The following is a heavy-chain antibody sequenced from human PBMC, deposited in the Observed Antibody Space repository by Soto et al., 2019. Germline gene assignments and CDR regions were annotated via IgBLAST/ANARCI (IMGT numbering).Heavy chain of an antibody. Sequence: ASVKVSCKASGYTFTSYAMHWVRQAPGQRLEWMGWINAGNGNTKYSQKFQGRVTITADESTSTAYMELSSLRSEDTAVYYCARGLHYGEYQQEYYFDYWGQGTLVTVSS. J-gene: IGHJ4*02. CDR3: ARGLHYGEYQQEYYFDY. CDR2: INAGNGNT. V-gene: IGHV1-3*01. D-gene: IGHD4-17*01. CDR1: GYTFTSYA.